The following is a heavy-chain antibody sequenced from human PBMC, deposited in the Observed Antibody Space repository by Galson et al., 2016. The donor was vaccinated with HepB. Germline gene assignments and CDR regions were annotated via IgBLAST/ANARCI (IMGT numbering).Heavy chain of an antibody. Sequence: SLRLSCAASGFSVSSHYMTWVRQAPGKGLEWVSVTYLDGNTYYAGSAKGRFTISRDDSKNTFYLQMNGLRVEDTALYYCARDWGHVYAGGALDLWGQGTMVIVS. D-gene: IGHD2-2*01. CDR2: TYLDGNT. V-gene: IGHV3-53*01. CDR1: GFSVSSHY. CDR3: ARDWGHVYAGGALDL. J-gene: IGHJ3*01.